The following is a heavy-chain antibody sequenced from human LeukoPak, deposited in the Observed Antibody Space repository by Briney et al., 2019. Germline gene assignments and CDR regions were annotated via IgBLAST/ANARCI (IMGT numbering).Heavy chain of an antibody. CDR1: GYTFTGYY. CDR3: ARSAVEAATPAGY. J-gene: IGHJ4*02. V-gene: IGHV1-2*02. Sequence: GASVKVSCKTSGYTFTGYYMHWVRQAPGQGLEWMAWINPSTGGTSYAQKFQGRVTMTRDTSITTAYMELSGLRSDDTAVYYCARSAVEAATPAGYWGQGTLVTVSS. CDR2: INPSTGGT. D-gene: IGHD2-15*01.